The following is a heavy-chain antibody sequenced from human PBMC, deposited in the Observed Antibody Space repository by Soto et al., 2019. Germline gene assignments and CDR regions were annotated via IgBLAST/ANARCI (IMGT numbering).Heavy chain of an antibody. CDR2: ISYDGSNK. CDR3: AKDHRYCSSTSCFFDY. D-gene: IGHD2-2*01. V-gene: IGHV3-30*18. J-gene: IGHJ4*02. CDR1: GFTFSSYG. Sequence: GGSVRLSCAASGFTFSSYGMHWVRQAPGKGLEWVAVISYDGSNKYYADSVKGRFTISRDNSKNTLYLQMNSLRAEDTAVYYCAKDHRYCSSTSCFFDYWGQGTLVTVSS.